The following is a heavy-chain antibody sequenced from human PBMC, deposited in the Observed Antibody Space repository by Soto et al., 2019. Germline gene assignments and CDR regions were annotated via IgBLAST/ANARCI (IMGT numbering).Heavy chain of an antibody. V-gene: IGHV4-61*01. CDR2: IYYSGRT. CDR1: AASVSSGSYY. D-gene: IGHD3-3*01. J-gene: IGHJ4*02. Sequence: QGQLQESGPGLVKPSETLSLPCTGSAASVSSGSYYLSWIRQPPGKGLEWIGHIYYSGRTSYNPCRKSRVTMSVDTSKHRLSLKPTSVTAADRAVYLCARRIDYYDCVPDWGQGTMVTVSS. CDR3: ARRIDYYDCVPD.